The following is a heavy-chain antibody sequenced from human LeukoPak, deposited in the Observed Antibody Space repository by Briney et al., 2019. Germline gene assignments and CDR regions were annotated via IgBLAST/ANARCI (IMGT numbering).Heavy chain of an antibody. Sequence: PGGSLRLSCAASGFTFSSYAMSWVRQAPGKGLEWVSAISGSGGSTYYADSVKGRFTISRDNAKNSLYLQMSSLRAEDTAVYYCARVMGYGGNAYYYYGMDVWGQGTTVTVSS. CDR2: ISGSGGST. J-gene: IGHJ6*02. V-gene: IGHV3-23*01. CDR1: GFTFSSYA. CDR3: ARVMGYGGNAYYYYGMDV. D-gene: IGHD4-23*01.